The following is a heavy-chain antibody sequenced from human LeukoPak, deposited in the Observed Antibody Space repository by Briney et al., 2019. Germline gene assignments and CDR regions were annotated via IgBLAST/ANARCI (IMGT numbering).Heavy chain of an antibody. CDR1: GGSISSSSYY. CDR2: IYYSGST. J-gene: IGHJ4*02. CDR3: ATIAGAGPY. D-gene: IGHD6-13*01. V-gene: IGHV4-39*01. Sequence: SETLSLTCTVSGGSISSSSYYWGWIRQPPGKGLELIGSIYYSGSTSYNPSLKGRVTIPADASKTQFSLTVNSATAADTAVYYCATIAGAGPYWGPGTLVTVSS.